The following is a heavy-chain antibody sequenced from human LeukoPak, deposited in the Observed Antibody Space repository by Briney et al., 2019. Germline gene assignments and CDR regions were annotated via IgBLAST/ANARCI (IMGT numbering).Heavy chain of an antibody. CDR2: IRYDGSNK. J-gene: IGHJ3*02. D-gene: IGHD3-22*01. CDR1: GFTFSSYG. Sequence: GGSLRLSCVASGFTFSSYGMHWVRQAPGKGLEGGAFIRYDGSNKYYADSVKGRFTISRDNSKNTLYLQMNSLRAEDTAVYYCYGYYYDSSGYSDDAFDIWGQGTMVTVSS. CDR3: YGYYYDSSGYSDDAFDI. V-gene: IGHV3-30*02.